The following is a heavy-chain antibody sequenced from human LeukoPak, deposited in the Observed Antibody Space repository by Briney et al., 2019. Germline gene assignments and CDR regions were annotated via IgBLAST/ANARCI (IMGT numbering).Heavy chain of an antibody. D-gene: IGHD5-24*01. V-gene: IGHV5-51*01. CDR2: IYPGDSDI. Sequence: WESLKISCKASGYRFPSKWIAWVRQVPGKGLEWMGIIYPGDSDIRYSPSFQGQVTISVDKSISSASLQWSSLKASDTATYYCARRSEGMATSAFDYWGQGTVVTVST. CDR1: GYRFPSKW. J-gene: IGHJ4*02. CDR3: ARRSEGMATSAFDY.